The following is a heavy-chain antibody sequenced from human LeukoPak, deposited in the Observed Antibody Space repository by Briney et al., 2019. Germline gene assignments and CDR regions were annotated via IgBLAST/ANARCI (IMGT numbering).Heavy chain of an antibody. D-gene: IGHD4-17*01. CDR1: GGSVSSGDYY. Sequence: SETLSLTCTVSGGSVSSGDYYWSWIRQPPGKGLEWIGYIYNSGSSYYNSSLKSRLTISGDTSKNQFSLNLSSVTAADTAVYYCARRLRGALDIWGRGTMVTVSS. CDR2: IYNSGSS. J-gene: IGHJ3*02. CDR3: ARRLRGALDI. V-gene: IGHV4-30-4*01.